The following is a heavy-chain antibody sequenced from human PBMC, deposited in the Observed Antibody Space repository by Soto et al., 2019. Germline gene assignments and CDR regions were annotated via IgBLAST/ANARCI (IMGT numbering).Heavy chain of an antibody. CDR2: IYPGDSDT. CDR1: GYSFTSYW. V-gene: IGHV5-51*01. Sequence: GESLKISCKGSGYSFTSYWINWVRQMPGKGLEWMGIIYPGDSDTRYSPSFQGQVTISADKSIDTAYLQWRSLKASDTAVYYCARRVGQGYYGLDVWGQGTTVTVSS. CDR3: ARRVGQGYYGLDV. J-gene: IGHJ6*02.